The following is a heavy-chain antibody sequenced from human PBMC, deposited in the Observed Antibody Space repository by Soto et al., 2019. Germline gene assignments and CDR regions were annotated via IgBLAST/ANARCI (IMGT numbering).Heavy chain of an antibody. J-gene: IGHJ4*02. V-gene: IGHV4-30-4*02. D-gene: IGHD3-10*01. Sequence: SETLSLTCTVSGGSISSGYYHWNWIRQPPGKGLEGIGYIHDSGSTYYNPSLQSRLTISVDTSKNQFSLRLKSVTAADTAVYSCARGLPDGEFYFDSWGLGTLVTVSS. CDR3: ARGLPDGEFYFDS. CDR2: IHDSGST. CDR1: GGSISSGYYH.